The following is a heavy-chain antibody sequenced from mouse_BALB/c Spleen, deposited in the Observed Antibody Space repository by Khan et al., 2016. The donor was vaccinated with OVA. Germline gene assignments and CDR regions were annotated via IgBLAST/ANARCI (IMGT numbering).Heavy chain of an antibody. CDR3: ARHGYVAWFAY. Sequence: VQLQQSGPELMRPGASVKISCKASGYSFTTYYIHWVKQSHGKSLEWIGYIDPFNGVTSYNQKFKGKATLTVDKSSSTAYMHLSSLTSEDSAVYYCARHGYVAWFAYWGQGTLVTVSA. J-gene: IGHJ3*01. D-gene: IGHD2-2*01. CDR2: IDPFNGVT. CDR1: GYSFTTYY. V-gene: IGHV1S135*01.